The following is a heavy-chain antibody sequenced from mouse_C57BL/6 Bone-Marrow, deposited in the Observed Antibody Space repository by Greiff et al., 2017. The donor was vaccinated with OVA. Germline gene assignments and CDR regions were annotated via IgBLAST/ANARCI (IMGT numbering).Heavy chain of an antibody. CDR1: GYTFTDYE. CDR3: TRWASTTVDYYAMDY. D-gene: IGHD1-1*01. CDR2: IDPETGGT. Sequence: QVQLQQSGAELVRPGASVTLSCKASGYTFTDYEMHWVKQTPVHGLEWIGAIDPETGGTAYNQKFKGKAILTADKSSSTAYMELRSLTSEDSAVYYCTRWASTTVDYYAMDYWGQGTSVTVSS. J-gene: IGHJ4*01. V-gene: IGHV1-15*01.